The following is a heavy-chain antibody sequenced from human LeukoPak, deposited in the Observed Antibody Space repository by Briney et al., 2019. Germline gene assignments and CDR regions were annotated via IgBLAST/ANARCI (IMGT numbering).Heavy chain of an antibody. V-gene: IGHV3-53*01. CDR2: IYSGGYT. CDR1: GITVSSNY. J-gene: IGHJ4*02. Sequence: PGGSLRLSCAASGITVSSNYISWVSQAPGKGLEWDSVIYSGGYTYYADSVKGRFSISRDNSKNTLYLQMNSLRVEDTAVYCCARSSSGWSYLFDYWGQGTLVTVSS. D-gene: IGHD6-19*01. CDR3: ARSSSGWSYLFDY.